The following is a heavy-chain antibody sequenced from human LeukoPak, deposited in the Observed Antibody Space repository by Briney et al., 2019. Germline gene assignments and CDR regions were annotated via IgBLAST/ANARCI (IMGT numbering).Heavy chain of an antibody. CDR1: GGSISSGYY. V-gene: IGHV4-38-2*02. CDR3: ARVGGGYNNGAPCYFDY. Sequence: SETLSLTCTVSGGSISSGYYWGWIRQPPGKGLEWIGSIYHSGSTYYNPSLKSRVTISVDTSKNQFSLKLSSVTAADTAVYYCARVGGGYNNGAPCYFDYWGQGTLVTVSS. CDR2: IYHSGST. J-gene: IGHJ4*02. D-gene: IGHD5-24*01.